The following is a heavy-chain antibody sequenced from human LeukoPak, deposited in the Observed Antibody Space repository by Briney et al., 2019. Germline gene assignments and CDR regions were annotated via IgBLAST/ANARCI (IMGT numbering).Heavy chain of an antibody. CDR3: VCSSYSPDHLQH. CDR1: GFSVTYIY. CDR2: IYSGGST. V-gene: IGHV3-66*01. D-gene: IGHD2-15*01. Sequence: GGSLCLSCAACGFSVTYIYTIWVRQAPGKGLEWVSVIYSGGSTFYADSVKGGFTISRDNSKNTLYLQMNNLRAEDTGVYYCVCSSYSPDHLQHSGESALVTVSS. J-gene: IGHJ1*01.